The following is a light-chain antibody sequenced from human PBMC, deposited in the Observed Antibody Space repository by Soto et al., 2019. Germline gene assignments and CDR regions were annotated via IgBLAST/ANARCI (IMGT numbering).Light chain of an antibody. CDR3: QQYGSSPPWT. J-gene: IGKJ1*01. CDR1: QTISRW. CDR2: EAS. Sequence: DIQMTQSPCTLSASVGDRVTITCRDSQTISRWLAWYQQKPGKAPKLLLYEASSLQSGVPSRFSGSVSATDFTLTISRLETEDFAVYYCQQYGSSPPWTFGQVTKFDI. V-gene: IGKV1-5*03.